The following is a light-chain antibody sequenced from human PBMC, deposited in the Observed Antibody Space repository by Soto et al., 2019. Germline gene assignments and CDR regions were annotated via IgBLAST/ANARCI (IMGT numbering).Light chain of an antibody. J-gene: IGKJ5*01. CDR3: QPGSTWLPIP. V-gene: IGKV3-11*01. CDR1: QSVKTF. CDR2: DAS. Sequence: VLTQSVATVSFSPGQRATLSCRASQSVKTFLVWYQHRPGQAPRVLIYDASHRASGIPARFSGSGSGTDFTLTISSLEPADDALHYCQPGSTWLPIPFAQVTRPEIK.